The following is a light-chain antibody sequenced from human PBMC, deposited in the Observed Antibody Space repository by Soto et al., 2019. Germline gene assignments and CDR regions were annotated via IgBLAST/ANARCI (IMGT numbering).Light chain of an antibody. CDR2: AAS. J-gene: IGKJ1*01. CDR1: QSISSY. Sequence: DIQMTQSPSCLSASVGDRVTITCRASQSISSYLNWYQQKPGKAPKLLIYAASSLQSGVPSRFSGSVSGTDFTLTISSLQPEDFATYYCQQSYSTPRTFGQGTKV. CDR3: QQSYSTPRT. V-gene: IGKV1-39*01.